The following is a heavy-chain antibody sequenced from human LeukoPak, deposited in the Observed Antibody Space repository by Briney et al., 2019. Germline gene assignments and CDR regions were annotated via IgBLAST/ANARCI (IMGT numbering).Heavy chain of an antibody. J-gene: IGHJ4*02. CDR1: GFTFSSYW. D-gene: IGHD3-3*01. Sequence: PGGSLRLSCAASGFTFSSYWMSWVRQAPGKGLEWVANIKQDGSEKYYVDSVKGRFTISRDNAKNSLYLQMNSLRAEDTAVYYCARDLNHYDFWSGYYSYYFDYWGQGTLVTVSS. CDR3: ARDLNHYDFWSGYYSYYFDY. V-gene: IGHV3-7*01. CDR2: IKQDGSEK.